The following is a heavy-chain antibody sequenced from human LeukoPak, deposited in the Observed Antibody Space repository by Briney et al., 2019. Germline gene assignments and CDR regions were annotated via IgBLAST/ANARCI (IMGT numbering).Heavy chain of an antibody. CDR2: IYYSGIT. D-gene: IGHD3-16*01. Sequence: PSETLSLXCTVSGGSISSSSYYWGWIRQPPGKGLEWIGSIYYSGITYYNPSLKSRVTISVDTSKNQFSLKLSSVTAADTAVYYCASSDGDYVDWGQGTLVTVSS. V-gene: IGHV4-39*01. CDR3: ASSDGDYVD. CDR1: GGSISSSSYY. J-gene: IGHJ4*02.